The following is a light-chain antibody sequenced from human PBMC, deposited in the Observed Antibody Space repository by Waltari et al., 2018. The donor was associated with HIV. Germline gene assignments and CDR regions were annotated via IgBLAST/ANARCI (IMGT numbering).Light chain of an antibody. V-gene: IGLV1-44*01. J-gene: IGLJ3*02. CDR3: AAWDDSLNGLWV. Sequence: QSVLTQPPSTSGTPGQRVTISCSGSSSTIGSNTVNWYQHLPGTAPKLLIYGNNQRPSGVPDRFSGSKSGTSASLAISGLQSEDEADYYCAAWDDSLNGLWVFGGGTKLTVL. CDR1: SSTIGSNT. CDR2: GNN.